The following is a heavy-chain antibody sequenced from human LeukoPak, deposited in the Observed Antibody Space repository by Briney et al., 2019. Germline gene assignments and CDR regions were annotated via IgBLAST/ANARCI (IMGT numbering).Heavy chain of an antibody. CDR3: ARLEWGSGGSGSFDY. D-gene: IGHD6-25*01. V-gene: IGHV3-30*03. Sequence: GGSLRLSCAASGFTFSSYGMHWVRQAPGKGLEWVAVISYDGSNKYYADSVKGRFTISRDNSKNTLYLQMNSLRAEDTAVYYCARLEWGSGGSGSFDYWGQGTLVTVSS. CDR1: GFTFSSYG. CDR2: ISYDGSNK. J-gene: IGHJ4*02.